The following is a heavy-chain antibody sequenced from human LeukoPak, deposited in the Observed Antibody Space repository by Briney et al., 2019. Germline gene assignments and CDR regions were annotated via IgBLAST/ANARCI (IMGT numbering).Heavy chain of an antibody. J-gene: IGHJ4*02. V-gene: IGHV4-4*07. CDR3: ARGSVYDYLDY. Sequence: SETLSLTYPVSGGSISTFYWSWIRQPAGKGLEWIGRIYSSGSTNYNPSLKSRVTMSVDTSKNQFSLKLYSVTAADTAVYYCARGSVYDYLDYWGQGTLVSVSP. CDR1: GGSISTFY. D-gene: IGHD2-8*01. CDR2: IYSSGST.